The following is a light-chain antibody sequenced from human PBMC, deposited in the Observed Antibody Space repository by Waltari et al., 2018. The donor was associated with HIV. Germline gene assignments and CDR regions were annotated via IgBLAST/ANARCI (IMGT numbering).Light chain of an antibody. CDR3: TSSMPGGALL. Sequence: QSALTQPASVSGSPGQTITISCSTSTADILNHHSISWFPHPPNEAPHRRLLDADIRPSGSPFRFSGSKTDTTASLTISGLQFEDEGDYYCTSSMPGGALLFGGGTKVTVL. CDR1: TADILNHHS. V-gene: IGLV2-14*01. CDR2: DAD. J-gene: IGLJ3*02.